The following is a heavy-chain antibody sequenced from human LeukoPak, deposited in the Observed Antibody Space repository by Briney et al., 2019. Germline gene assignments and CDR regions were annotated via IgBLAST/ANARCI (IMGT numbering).Heavy chain of an antibody. V-gene: IGHV4-4*07. J-gene: IGHJ4*02. CDR1: GGSISSYY. D-gene: IGHD3-22*01. CDR2: IYTSGST. Sequence: NPSETLSLTCTVSGGSISSYYWSWIRQPAGKGLEWIGRIYTSGSTNYNPSLKSRVTISVDTSKNHFSLKLSSVTAADTAVYYCARLAVYYYDSSGYYGYFDYWGQGTLATVSS. CDR3: ARLAVYYYDSSGYYGYFDY.